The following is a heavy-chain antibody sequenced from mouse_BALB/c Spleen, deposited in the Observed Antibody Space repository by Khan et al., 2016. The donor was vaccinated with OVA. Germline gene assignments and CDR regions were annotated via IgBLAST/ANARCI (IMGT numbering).Heavy chain of an antibody. D-gene: IGHD1-1*01. Sequence: QVQLKQSGPGLVAPSQSLSITCTVSGFSLTSYDISWIRQPPGKGLEWLGVIWTGGGTNYNSAFMSRLSISKDNSKSQVFLKMNSLQTDDTAIYYCVRRGHYYGSFYWYVDVWGAGTTVTVAS. CDR2: IWTGGGT. V-gene: IGHV2-9-2*01. J-gene: IGHJ1*01. CDR3: VRRGHYYGSFYWYVDV. CDR1: GFSLTSYD.